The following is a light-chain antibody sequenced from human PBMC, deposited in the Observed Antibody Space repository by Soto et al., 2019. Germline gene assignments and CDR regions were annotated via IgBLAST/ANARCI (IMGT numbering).Light chain of an antibody. CDR3: QHHNSYSQT. J-gene: IGKJ1*01. V-gene: IGKV1-5*01. CDR1: QSIRYY. Sequence: GDRVTITCRASQSIRYYLAWYQQMPGKAPKLLIYGASSLQSGVPSRFSGSGSWTEFTLTISSLQPDDFATYFCQHHNSYSQTFGQGTKVEIK. CDR2: GAS.